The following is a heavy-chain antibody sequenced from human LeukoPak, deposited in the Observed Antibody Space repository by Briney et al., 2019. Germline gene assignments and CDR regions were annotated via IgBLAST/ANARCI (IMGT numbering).Heavy chain of an antibody. V-gene: IGHV3-11*04. Sequence: GGSLRLSCAASGSTFSDYYMSWIRQAPGKGLEWVSYISGSGSTKYYADSVKGRFTISRDNAKNSLYLQMNSLRVEDTAVYYCARDRYYASGTFDFWGQGTLVTVSS. CDR2: ISGSGSTK. J-gene: IGHJ4*02. D-gene: IGHD3-10*01. CDR3: ARDRYYASGTFDF. CDR1: GSTFSDYY.